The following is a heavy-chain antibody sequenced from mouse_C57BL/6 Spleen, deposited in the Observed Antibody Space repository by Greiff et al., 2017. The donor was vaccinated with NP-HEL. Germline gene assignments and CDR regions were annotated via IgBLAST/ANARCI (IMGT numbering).Heavy chain of an antibody. Sequence: DVQLQESGPVLVKPGASVKMSCKASGYTFTDYYMNWVKQSHGKSLEWIGVINPYNGGTSYNQKFKGKATLTVDKSSSTAYMELNSLTSEDSAVYYCARSHLKGYFDVWGTGTTVTVSS. J-gene: IGHJ1*03. CDR1: GYTFTDYY. V-gene: IGHV1-19*01. CDR3: ARSHLKGYFDV. CDR2: INPYNGGT.